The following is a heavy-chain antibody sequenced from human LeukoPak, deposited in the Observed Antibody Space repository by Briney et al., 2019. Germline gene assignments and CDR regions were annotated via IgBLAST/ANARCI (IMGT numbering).Heavy chain of an antibody. CDR1: GFSFSDHY. Sequence: GGSLRLSCAASGFSFSDHYIDWVRQAPGKGLEWVGRIKTKARSYTTEYAPSVRGRFTVSRDDSKNSVDLQMNSLKTEDTAIYYCADIGAGGDYWGQGTLVTASS. V-gene: IGHV3-72*01. D-gene: IGHD1-26*01. CDR3: ADIGAGGDY. J-gene: IGHJ4*02. CDR2: IKTKARSYTT.